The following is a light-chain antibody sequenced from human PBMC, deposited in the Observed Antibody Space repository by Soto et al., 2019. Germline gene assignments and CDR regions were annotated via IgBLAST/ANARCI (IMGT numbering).Light chain of an antibody. V-gene: IGLV1-40*01. CDR1: SSNIGAGYD. Sequence: QSVLTQPPSVSGAPGQRVTISCTGSSSNIGAGYDVHWYQQLPGTAPKLLIYGNSNRPSGVPDRFSGSKSGPSASLAITGLQAEDESDYYCQSYASSLSALVVFGGGTKLTVL. CDR2: GNS. J-gene: IGLJ2*01. CDR3: QSYASSLSALVV.